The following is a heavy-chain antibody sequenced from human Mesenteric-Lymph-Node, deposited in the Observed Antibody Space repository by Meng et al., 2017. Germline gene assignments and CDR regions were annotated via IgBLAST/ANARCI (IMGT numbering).Heavy chain of an antibody. CDR1: GGTFSSYA. Sequence: SVKVSCKASGGTFSSYAISWVRQAPGQGLEWMGGIIPIFGTANYAQKFQGRVTITTDESTSTAYMELSSLRSEDTAVYYCARPSSRYQLLRPQYYYYGMDVWGQGTTVTVSS. CDR3: ARPSSRYQLLRPQYYYYGMDV. V-gene: IGHV1-69*05. D-gene: IGHD2-2*01. CDR2: IIPIFGTA. J-gene: IGHJ6*02.